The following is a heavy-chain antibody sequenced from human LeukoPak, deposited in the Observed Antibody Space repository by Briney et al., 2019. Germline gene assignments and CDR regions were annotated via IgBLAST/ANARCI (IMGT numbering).Heavy chain of an antibody. Sequence: SETLSLTCTVSGYSISSGYSWGWIRQPPGKGLEWIGSISHSGSTYYNPSLKRRVTISVDTSKNQFSLNLTSVTAADTAVYYCARKTIWFGDRWFDPWGQGTLVTVSS. V-gene: IGHV4-38-2*02. CDR1: GYSISSGYS. CDR2: ISHSGST. J-gene: IGHJ5*02. CDR3: ARKTIWFGDRWFDP. D-gene: IGHD3-10*01.